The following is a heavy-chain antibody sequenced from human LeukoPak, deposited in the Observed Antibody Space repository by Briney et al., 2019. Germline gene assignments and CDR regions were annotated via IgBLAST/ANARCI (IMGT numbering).Heavy chain of an antibody. D-gene: IGHD7-27*01. CDR1: GGSISSYY. V-gene: IGHV4-59*01. Sequence: SETLSLTCTVSGGSISSYYWSWIRQPPGKGLEWIGYIYYSGSTNYNPSLKSRVTISVDTSKNQFSLKLSSVTAADTAVYYCARDHAGDRYYYGMDVWGQGTTVTVSS. CDR3: ARDHAGDRYYYGMDV. CDR2: IYYSGST. J-gene: IGHJ6*02.